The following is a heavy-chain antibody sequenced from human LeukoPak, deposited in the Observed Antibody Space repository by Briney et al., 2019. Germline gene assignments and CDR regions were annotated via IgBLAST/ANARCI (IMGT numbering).Heavy chain of an antibody. D-gene: IGHD3-22*01. CDR3: AKAFVTYYYDSSGYYGFDY. CDR2: ISGSGGST. Sequence: GGSLRLSCAASGFTFSSYAMSWVRQAPGKGLEWVSAISGSGGSTYYADSVKGRFTISRGNSKNTLYLQMNSLRAEDTAVYYCAKAFVTYYYDSSGYYGFDYWGQGTLVTVSS. J-gene: IGHJ4*02. CDR1: GFTFSSYA. V-gene: IGHV3-23*01.